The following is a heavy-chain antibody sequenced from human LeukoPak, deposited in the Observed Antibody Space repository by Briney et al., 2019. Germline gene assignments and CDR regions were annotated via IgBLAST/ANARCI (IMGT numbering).Heavy chain of an antibody. CDR2: FASGRSP. J-gene: IGHJ4*02. D-gene: IGHD2-15*01. CDR1: GFTFDSYA. V-gene: IGHV3-23*05. Sequence: GGSLRLFCVASGFTFDSYALVWVRQAPGKGLEWVSSFASGRSPSYAHTVKGRLTMSRDDAKNTVYLQMDNLGAEDTAMYFCARQLGYCSAGTCYFDSWGQGSLVAVSS. CDR3: ARQLGYCSAGTCYFDS.